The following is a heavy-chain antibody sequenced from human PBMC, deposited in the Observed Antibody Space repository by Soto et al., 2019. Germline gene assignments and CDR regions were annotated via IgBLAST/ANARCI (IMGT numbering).Heavy chain of an antibody. CDR3: ARDFSYYGSGSYGYYYYYMDV. CDR1: GFTFSSYS. CDR2: ISSSSSYI. J-gene: IGHJ6*03. V-gene: IGHV3-21*01. Sequence: GSLRLSCAASGFTFSSYSMNWVRQAPGKGLEWVSSISSSSSYIYYADSVKGRFTISRDNAKNSLYLQMNSLRAEDTAVYYCARDFSYYGSGSYGYYYYYMDVWGKGTTVTVSS. D-gene: IGHD3-10*01.